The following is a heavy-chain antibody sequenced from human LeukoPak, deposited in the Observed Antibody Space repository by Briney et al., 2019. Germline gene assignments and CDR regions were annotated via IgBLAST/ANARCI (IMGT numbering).Heavy chain of an antibody. CDR1: GYNFISQS. J-gene: IGHJ4*02. CDR3: AREGSGTMIRVIDY. D-gene: IGHD3-10*01. V-gene: IGHV1-18*01. CDR2: ISAYNGNT. Sequence: ASVKVSCKASGYNFISQSIIWVRQAPGQGLEWMGWISAYNGNTFYAQKVQDRVTMTTDTSTTTVYMELRSLTSDDTAVYYCAREGSGTMIRVIDYWGQGTLVTVSS.